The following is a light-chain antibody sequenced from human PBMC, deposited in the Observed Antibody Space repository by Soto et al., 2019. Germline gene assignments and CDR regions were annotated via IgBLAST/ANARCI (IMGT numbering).Light chain of an antibody. J-gene: IGKJ5*01. CDR2: DAS. Sequence: ELAQPPVTLNLSPGERATLSCRASQSVSSYLAWYQQKPGQAPRLLIYDASNRATGIPARFSGSGSGTDFTLTISSLEPEXFAVYYCQQRSNWPPPITFGQGTRLEIK. CDR1: QSVSSY. CDR3: QQRSNWPPPIT. V-gene: IGKV3-11*01.